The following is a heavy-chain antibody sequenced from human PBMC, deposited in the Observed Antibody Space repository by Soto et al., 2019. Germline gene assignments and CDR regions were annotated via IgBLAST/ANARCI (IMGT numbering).Heavy chain of an antibody. J-gene: IGHJ3*02. CDR2: MNPNSGNT. CDR1: GYTFTSYD. CDR3: AMTLGYCSGGSCTDDAFDI. D-gene: IGHD2-15*01. Sequence: QVQLVQSGAEVKKPGASVKVSCKASGYTFTSYDINWVRQATGQGLEWMGWMNPNSGNTGYAQKFQGRVTMTRNTSISTAYMELSSLRSEDTAVYYCAMTLGYCSGGSCTDDAFDIWGQGTMVNVSS. V-gene: IGHV1-8*01.